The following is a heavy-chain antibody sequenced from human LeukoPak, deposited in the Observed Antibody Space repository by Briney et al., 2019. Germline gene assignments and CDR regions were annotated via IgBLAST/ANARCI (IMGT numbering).Heavy chain of an antibody. D-gene: IGHD5-24*01. Sequence: GGSLRLSCAASGFTVSSNYMNWVRQAPGKGLEWVSVVYGGGNIYYADSVKGRFTISRDNSKNTLYLQMNSLRAEDTAVYYCARGAGYNYPYYFDYWGQGTLVTVSS. CDR2: VYGGGNI. CDR3: ARGAGYNYPYYFDY. V-gene: IGHV3-53*01. CDR1: GFTVSSNY. J-gene: IGHJ4*02.